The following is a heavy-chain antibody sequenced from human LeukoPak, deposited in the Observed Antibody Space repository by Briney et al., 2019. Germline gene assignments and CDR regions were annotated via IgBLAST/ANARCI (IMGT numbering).Heavy chain of an antibody. Sequence: SETLSLTCTVSGGSITSYYWTWIRQPPGKGLEWIGYIFYSGSINYNPSLKSRVTISVDTSKNQFSLKLTSVTAADTAVYYCATYSSGSTPFFDYWGQGTLVTVSS. V-gene: IGHV4-59*01. CDR2: IFYSGSI. CDR3: ATYSSGSTPFFDY. D-gene: IGHD6-19*01. CDR1: GGSITSYY. J-gene: IGHJ4*02.